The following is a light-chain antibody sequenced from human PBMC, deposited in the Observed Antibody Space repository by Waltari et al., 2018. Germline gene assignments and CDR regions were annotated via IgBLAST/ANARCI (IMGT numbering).Light chain of an antibody. CDR1: RSVSSSY. Sequence: VLTQSRGTLSLPSRGRATISCRASRSVSSSYLAWYQQKPGQAPRLLIYGTSSRATGVPDRFSGSGSGTDFTLTISRLEPEDFAVYYCQHYGNSLYTFGQGTKLEI. J-gene: IGKJ2*01. CDR2: GTS. CDR3: QHYGNSLYT. V-gene: IGKV3-20*01.